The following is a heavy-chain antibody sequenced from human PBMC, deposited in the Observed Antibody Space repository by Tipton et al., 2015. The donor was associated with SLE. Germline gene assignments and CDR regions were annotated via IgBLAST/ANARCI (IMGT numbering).Heavy chain of an antibody. CDR3: ARPDLI. V-gene: IGHV4-34*11. D-gene: IGHD1-14*01. J-gene: IGHJ4*02. CDR2: ISYSGST. Sequence: TLSLTCAVYGGSFSGHYWSWIRQPPGKGLEWIGYISYSGSTDYNPFLKSRVTISVDTSKNQFSLNLNPVTAADTAVYYCARPDLIWGQGTLVTVSS. CDR1: GGSFSGHY.